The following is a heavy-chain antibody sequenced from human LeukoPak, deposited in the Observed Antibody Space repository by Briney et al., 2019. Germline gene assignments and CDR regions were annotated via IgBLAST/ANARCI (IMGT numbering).Heavy chain of an antibody. CDR3: VRHSMITFGGVIAPFDY. CDR2: IYYSGST. V-gene: IGHV4-59*08. CDR1: GGSISSYY. Sequence: PSETLSLTCTVSGGSISSYYWSWIRQPPGKGLEWIGYIYYSGSTHYNHSLKSRVTISVDTSKNQFSLKLSSVTAADTDVYYCVRHSMITFGGVIAPFDYWGQGTLVTVSS. J-gene: IGHJ4*02. D-gene: IGHD3-16*02.